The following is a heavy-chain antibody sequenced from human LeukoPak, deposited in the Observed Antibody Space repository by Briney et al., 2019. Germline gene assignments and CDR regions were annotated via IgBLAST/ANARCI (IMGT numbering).Heavy chain of an antibody. V-gene: IGHV3-30*03. D-gene: IGHD3-22*01. CDR1: GFTFSSYG. J-gene: IGHJ6*04. CDR2: ISYDGSNK. Sequence: GRSLGLSCAASGFTFSSYGMHWVRQAPGKGLEWVAVISYDGSNKYYADSVKGRFTISRDNSKNTLYLQMNSLRAEDTAVYYCATDRGYGSRRGGATPDYYYYGMDVWGKGTTVTVSS. CDR3: ATDRGYGSRRGGATPDYYYYGMDV.